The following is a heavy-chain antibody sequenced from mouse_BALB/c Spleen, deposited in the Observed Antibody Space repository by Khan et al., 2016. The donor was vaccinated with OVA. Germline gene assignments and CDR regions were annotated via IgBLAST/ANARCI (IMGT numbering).Heavy chain of an antibody. V-gene: IGHV5-6-5*01. J-gene: IGHJ3*01. CDR2: ISSGDTT. CDR3: ARDYWFAY. CDR1: GFTFSNYG. Sequence: EVHLVESGGGLVKPGGSLKLSCAASGFTFSNYGVSWVRQTPEKRLEWVASISSGDTTYYPDSVKGRFTISRDNARNILYLQMSSLRSEDTAMYYCARDYWFAYWGQETLVTVSA.